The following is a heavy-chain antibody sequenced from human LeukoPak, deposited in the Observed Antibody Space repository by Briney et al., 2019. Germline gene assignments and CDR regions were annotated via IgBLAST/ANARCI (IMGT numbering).Heavy chain of an antibody. CDR1: GFTFGDYA. V-gene: IGHV3-49*03. CDR2: IRSKAYGGTT. Sequence: LGRSLRLSCTASGFTFGDYAMSWFRQAPGKGLEWVGFIRSKAYGGTTEYAASVKGRFTISRDDSKSIAYLQMNSLKTEDTAVYYCTRDYSGSYYESDWFDPWGQGTLVTVSS. J-gene: IGHJ5*02. D-gene: IGHD1-26*01. CDR3: TRDYSGSYYESDWFDP.